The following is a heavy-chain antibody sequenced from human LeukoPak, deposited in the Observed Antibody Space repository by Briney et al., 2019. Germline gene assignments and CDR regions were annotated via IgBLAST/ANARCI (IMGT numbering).Heavy chain of an antibody. J-gene: IGHJ4*02. CDR1: GFTFSEYY. CDR3: ARETVAGTFDY. CDR2: ISSTADIV. V-gene: IGHV3-11*01. Sequence: ETGGSLRLSCAASGFTFSEYYMSWIRQAPGKGLEWVADISSTADIVSYADFVLGRFTISRDNGDDSLSLQLNSLRAEDTAVYYCARETVAGTFDYWSQGTLVTVSS. D-gene: IGHD6-19*01.